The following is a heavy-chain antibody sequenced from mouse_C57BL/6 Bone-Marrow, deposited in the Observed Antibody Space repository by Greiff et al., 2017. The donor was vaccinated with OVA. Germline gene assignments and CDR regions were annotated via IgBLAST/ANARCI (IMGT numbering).Heavy chain of an antibody. J-gene: IGHJ2*01. CDR1: GYTFTSYW. CDR3: ARDGYSPYYFDY. Sequence: QVHVKQPGAELVMPGASVKLSCKASGYTFTSYWMHWVKQRPGHGLEWIGEIDPSDSYTNYNQQFKGKSTLTVDKSSSTAYMQLSSLTSEDSAVYYCARDGYSPYYFDYWGQGTTLTVSS. CDR2: IDPSDSYT. D-gene: IGHD2-3*01. V-gene: IGHV1-69*01.